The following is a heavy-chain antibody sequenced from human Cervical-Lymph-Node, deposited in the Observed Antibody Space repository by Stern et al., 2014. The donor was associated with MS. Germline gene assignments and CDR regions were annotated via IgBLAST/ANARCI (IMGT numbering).Heavy chain of an antibody. Sequence: VQLVESGGAVVQPGRSLRLSCAAPGFTFSSYGMHRVRQAPGKGIAWVTVISYDGNHKYYAASVKGRFTISRDNSKNTLHLQMNSVTPDDTAIYYCARDYEDTSMLFDHWGQGTLVTVSS. CDR3: ARDYEDTSMLFDH. CDR2: ISYDGNHK. CDR1: GFTFSSYG. J-gene: IGHJ4*02. D-gene: IGHD2-8*01. V-gene: IGHV3-30*03.